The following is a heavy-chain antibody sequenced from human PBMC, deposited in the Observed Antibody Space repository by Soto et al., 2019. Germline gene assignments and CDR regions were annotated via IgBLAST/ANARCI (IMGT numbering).Heavy chain of an antibody. D-gene: IGHD6-13*01. CDR3: AKDQAPGIAAAGLQPPWFDP. CDR2: ISWNSGSL. V-gene: IGHV3-9*01. Sequence: EVQLVESGGGLVQPGRSLRLSCAASGFTFDDYAMHWVRQAPGKGLEWVSGISWNSGSLGYADSVKGRFTISRDNAKNSLYLQMNSLRAEDTALYYCAKDQAPGIAAAGLQPPWFDPWGQGTLVTVSS. J-gene: IGHJ5*02. CDR1: GFTFDDYA.